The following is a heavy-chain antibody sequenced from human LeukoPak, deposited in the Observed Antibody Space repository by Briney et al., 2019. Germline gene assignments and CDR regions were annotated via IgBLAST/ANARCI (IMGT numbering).Heavy chain of an antibody. D-gene: IGHD3-10*01. J-gene: IGHJ4*02. CDR2: IYNSGSYT. CDR1: GFTFSDYY. V-gene: IGHV3-11*03. CDR3: ARNYGSGRGLDY. Sequence: PGGSLRLSCAASGFTFSDYYMSWTRQAPGTGLEWVSYIYNSGSYTNYADSVKGRFTISRDNAKKSLYLQMNSLRAEDTAVYYCARNYGSGRGLDYWGQGTLVTVFS.